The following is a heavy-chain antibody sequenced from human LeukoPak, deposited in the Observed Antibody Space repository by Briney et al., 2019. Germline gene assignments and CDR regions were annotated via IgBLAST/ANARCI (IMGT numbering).Heavy chain of an antibody. CDR3: ARGLRDGSGSYYHWFGP. D-gene: IGHD3-10*01. CDR2: IYSGGST. CDR1: GFTVSSNY. V-gene: IGHV3-53*01. Sequence: GGSLRLSCAASGFTVSSNYMSWVRQAPGKGLEWVSVIYSGGSTYYADSVKGRFTISRDNSKNTLYLQMNSLRAEDTAVYYCARGLRDGSGSYYHWFGPWGQGTLVTVSS. J-gene: IGHJ5*02.